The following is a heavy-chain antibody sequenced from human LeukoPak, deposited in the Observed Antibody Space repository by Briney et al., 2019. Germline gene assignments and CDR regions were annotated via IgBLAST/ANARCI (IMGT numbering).Heavy chain of an antibody. CDR1: GYSFSSYV. D-gene: IGHD6-13*01. V-gene: IGHV1-18*01. Sequence: ASVKVSCKASGYSFSSYVINWVRQAPGQGLEWMGRISAYNGNTNYAQKFQGRVTMTRDMSTSTVYMELSSLRSEDTAVYHCARDAAAAGDFDFWGQGTLVTVSS. CDR2: ISAYNGNT. CDR3: ARDAAAAGDFDF. J-gene: IGHJ4*02.